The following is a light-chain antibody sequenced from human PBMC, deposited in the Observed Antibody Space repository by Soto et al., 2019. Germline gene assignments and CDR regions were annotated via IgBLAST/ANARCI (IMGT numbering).Light chain of an antibody. J-gene: IGKJ1*01. Sequence: DIVMTQSPRSLPVTPGEPASISCRSSQSLLHSNGYNYLDWYLQKPGQSPQLLIYLGSTRASGVPDRLSGSGSGTDFTLKIARVEADDVGVYYCMQALQTPWTFGQGTKVEIK. V-gene: IGKV2-28*01. CDR2: LGS. CDR3: MQALQTPWT. CDR1: QSLLHSNGYNY.